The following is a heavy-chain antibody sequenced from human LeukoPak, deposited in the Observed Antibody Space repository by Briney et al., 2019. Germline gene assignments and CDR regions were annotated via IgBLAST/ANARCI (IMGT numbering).Heavy chain of an antibody. V-gene: IGHV3-30-3*01. CDR1: GFTFSSYS. Sequence: VGSLRLSCAASGFTFSSYSMHWVRQAPGQGLEWVAVISYDGNTIHYADSVKGRFIISRDASKNTLYLQMNSLRAEDTAVYYCARSGGLQKFDYWGQGTLVTVSS. CDR2: ISYDGNTI. J-gene: IGHJ4*02. CDR3: ARSGGLQKFDY. D-gene: IGHD4-11*01.